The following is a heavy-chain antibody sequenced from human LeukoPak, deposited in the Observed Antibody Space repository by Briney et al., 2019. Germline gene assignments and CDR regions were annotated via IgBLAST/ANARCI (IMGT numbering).Heavy chain of an antibody. CDR1: GGSISSYY. Sequence: SETLSLTCTVSGGSISSYYWSWIRQPPGKGLEWIGYIYYSGSTNYNPSLKSRVTISVDTSKNQFSLKLSSVTAADTAVYYCARVRITGTTTAFDYWGQRTLVTVSS. CDR2: IYYSGST. CDR3: ARVRITGTTTAFDY. D-gene: IGHD1-7*01. V-gene: IGHV4-59*01. J-gene: IGHJ4*02.